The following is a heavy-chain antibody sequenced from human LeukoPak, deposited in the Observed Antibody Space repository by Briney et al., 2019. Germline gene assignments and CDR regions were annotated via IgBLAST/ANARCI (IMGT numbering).Heavy chain of an antibody. CDR2: ISGSGHNT. J-gene: IGHJ2*01. V-gene: IGHV3-23*01. D-gene: IGHD3-10*01. CDR3: ADPGGSGAQFAL. CDR1: GFTFSSYW. Sequence: GGSLRLSCAASGFTFSSYWMNWVRQAPGKGLEWVSTISGSGHNTHYADSVKGRFTISRDNSENTVYLQMNSLRAEDTAVYYCADPGGSGAQFALGGRGSLLTVSS.